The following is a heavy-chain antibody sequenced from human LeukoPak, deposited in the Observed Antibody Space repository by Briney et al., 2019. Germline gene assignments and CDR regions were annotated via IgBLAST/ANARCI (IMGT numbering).Heavy chain of an antibody. Sequence: PGGSLRLSCAASGFTFSSYTMNWVRQAPGKGLEWVSSISSSSTYIYYADSVKGRFTISRDNAKNSVYLQMNSLRADDTAVYYCARDLLHCSGDTCYYSDWGQGTLVTVSS. CDR2: ISSSSTYI. J-gene: IGHJ4*02. D-gene: IGHD2-15*01. CDR3: ARDLLHCSGDTCYYSD. V-gene: IGHV3-21*01. CDR1: GFTFSSYT.